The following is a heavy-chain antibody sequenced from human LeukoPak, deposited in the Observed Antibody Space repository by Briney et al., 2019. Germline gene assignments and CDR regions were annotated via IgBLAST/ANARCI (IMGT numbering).Heavy chain of an antibody. CDR3: ARPPLGYYDSAPFDY. CDR2: INPNSGGT. D-gene: IGHD3-22*01. J-gene: IGHJ4*02. CDR1: GYTFNGHY. Sequence: ASVKVSCKASGYTFNGHYMHWVRQAPGQGLEWMGWINPNSGGTNYAQKFQGRVTMTRDTSISTAYMELSRLRSDDTAVYYCARPPLGYYDSAPFDYWGQGTLVTVSS. V-gene: IGHV1-2*02.